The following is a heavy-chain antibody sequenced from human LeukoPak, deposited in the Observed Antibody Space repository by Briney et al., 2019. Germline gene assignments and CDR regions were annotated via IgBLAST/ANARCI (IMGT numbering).Heavy chain of an antibody. CDR1: GGSFSGYY. CDR2: INHSGST. Sequence: SETLSLTCAVYGGSFSGYYWSWIRQPPGKGLEWIGEINHSGSTNYNPSLKSRVTISVDTSKNQFSLKLSSVTAADTAVYYRARPAVAGRRHYYYYMDVWGKGTTVTVSS. V-gene: IGHV4-34*01. CDR3: ARPAVAGRRHYYYYMDV. D-gene: IGHD6-19*01. J-gene: IGHJ6*03.